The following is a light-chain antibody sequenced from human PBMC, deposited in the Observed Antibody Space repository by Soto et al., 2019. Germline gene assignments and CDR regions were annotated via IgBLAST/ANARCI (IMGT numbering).Light chain of an antibody. V-gene: IGKV1-5*01. CDR1: NRIQNY. CDR2: DAS. Sequence: DIQMTQSPSTLSASVGERVTITCRASNRIQNYLAWWQQKPGKAPNVLIYDASILESGVPSRFSGSGSGTEFSLTITSLQADDFATYYCQQYSSYSETFGQGTKLEIK. CDR3: QQYSSYSET. J-gene: IGKJ2*01.